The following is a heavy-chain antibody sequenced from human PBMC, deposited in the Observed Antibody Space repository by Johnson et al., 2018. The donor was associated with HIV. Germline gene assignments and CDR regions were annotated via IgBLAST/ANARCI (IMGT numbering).Heavy chain of an antibody. CDR3: TTYYGWAFDI. CDR1: GFTFSDYY. CDR2: IKSKIDGGTT. J-gene: IGHJ3*02. Sequence: VQLVESGGGLVKPGGSLRLSCAASGFTFSDYYMSWIRQAPGKGLEWVGRIKSKIDGGTTDYAAPVKGRFTISRDDSKNTLYMQMNSLKTEDTAVYYCTTYYGWAFDIWGQGTMVTVSS. V-gene: IGHV3-15*01. D-gene: IGHD3-10*01.